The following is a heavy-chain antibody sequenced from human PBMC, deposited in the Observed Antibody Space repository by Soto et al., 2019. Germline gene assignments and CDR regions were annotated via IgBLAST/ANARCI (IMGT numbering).Heavy chain of an antibody. D-gene: IGHD6-13*01. CDR2: IYYRGSA. J-gene: IGHJ4*02. V-gene: IGHV4-61*05. CDR1: DDSINSDKYY. CDR3: ARHNLFGYSTRYFDY. Sequence: SETLSLTCSVSDDSINSDKYYWGWIRQPPGKGLEWIGNIYYRGSANYTPSLKTRVTISVDKSKSQFSLKLSSVTAADTAVYYCARHNLFGYSTRYFDYWGQGTLVTVSS.